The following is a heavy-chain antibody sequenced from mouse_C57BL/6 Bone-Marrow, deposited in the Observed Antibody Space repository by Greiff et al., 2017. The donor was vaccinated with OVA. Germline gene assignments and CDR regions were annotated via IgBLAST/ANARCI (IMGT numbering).Heavy chain of an antibody. CDR2: IYPSDSET. CDR1: GYTFTSYW. Sequence: VQLQQPGAELVRPGSSVKLSCKASGYTFTSYWMDWVKQRPGQGLEWIGNIYPSDSETHYNQKFKDKATLTVDKSSSTAYMQLSSLTSEDSAVYYCARWDGSRYYFDYWGQGTTLTVSS. D-gene: IGHD1-1*01. CDR3: ARWDGSRYYFDY. V-gene: IGHV1-61*01. J-gene: IGHJ2*01.